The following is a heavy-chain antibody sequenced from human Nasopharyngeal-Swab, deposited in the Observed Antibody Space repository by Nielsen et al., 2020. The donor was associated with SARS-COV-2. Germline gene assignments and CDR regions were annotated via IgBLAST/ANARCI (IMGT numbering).Heavy chain of an antibody. CDR3: ARVGYYGSGSYYNSYYYGMNV. V-gene: IGHV3-21*04. Sequence: GESLKISCAASGFTFSSYSMNWVRQAPGKGLEWVSSISSSSSYIYYADSVKGRFTISRDNAKNSLYLQMNSLRAEDTAVYYCARVGYYGSGSYYNSYYYGMNVWGQGTTDTVSS. J-gene: IGHJ6*02. D-gene: IGHD3-10*01. CDR1: GFTFSSYS. CDR2: ISSSSSYI.